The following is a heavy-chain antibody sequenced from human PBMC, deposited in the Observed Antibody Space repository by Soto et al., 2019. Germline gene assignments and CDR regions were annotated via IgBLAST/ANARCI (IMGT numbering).Heavy chain of an antibody. Sequence: SETLSLTCTVSGGSISSYYWSWIRQPPGKGLEWIGYIYYSGSTNYNPSLKSRVTISVDTSKNQFPLKLSSVTAADTAVYYCARSAKDTYDYIWGSYRNFDYWGQGTLVTVSS. D-gene: IGHD3-16*02. CDR2: IYYSGST. V-gene: IGHV4-59*01. CDR1: GGSISSYY. J-gene: IGHJ4*02. CDR3: ARSAKDTYDYIWGSYRNFDY.